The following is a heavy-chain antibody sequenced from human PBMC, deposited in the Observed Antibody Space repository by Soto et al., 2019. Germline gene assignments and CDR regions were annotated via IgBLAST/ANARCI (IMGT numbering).Heavy chain of an antibody. CDR2: INHSGST. CDR3: ARMVRGVISYYFDY. Sequence: PSETLSLTCAVYGGSFSGYYWSWIRQPPGTGLEWIGEINHSGSTNYNPSLKSRVTISVDTSKNQFSLKLSSVTAADTAVYYCARMVRGVISYYFDYWGQGTQVPVSS. V-gene: IGHV4-34*01. CDR1: GGSFSGYY. J-gene: IGHJ4*02. D-gene: IGHD3-10*01.